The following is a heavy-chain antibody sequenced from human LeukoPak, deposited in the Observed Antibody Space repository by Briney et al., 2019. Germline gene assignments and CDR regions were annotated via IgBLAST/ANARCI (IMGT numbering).Heavy chain of an antibody. CDR3: YGANAEH. Sequence: PGGSLRLSCAAPGXTSSSYWMHWVRQAPGKGLVWVSGTNTDGSSTMYADSVKGRFTIARDNAKNTLYLQMNSLRAEDTAVYYCYGANAEHWGQGTLVTVSS. V-gene: IGHV3-74*03. J-gene: IGHJ1*01. CDR2: TNTDGSST. CDR1: GXTSSSYW. D-gene: IGHD4-23*01.